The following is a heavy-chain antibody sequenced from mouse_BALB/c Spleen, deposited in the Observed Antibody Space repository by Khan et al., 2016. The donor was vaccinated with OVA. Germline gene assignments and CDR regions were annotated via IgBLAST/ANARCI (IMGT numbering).Heavy chain of an antibody. J-gene: IGHJ3*01. Sequence: EVELVESGGGLVKPGGSLKLSCAASGFTFSDYYMYWVRQTPEKRLEWVATISDGGSYTYYQDSVKGRFAISRDDVENNLYLQMSSLKSEDTAMYYCASGYYGDPFAYWGQGTLVTVSA. D-gene: IGHD2-13*01. V-gene: IGHV5-4*02. CDR3: ASGYYGDPFAY. CDR2: ISDGGSYT. CDR1: GFTFSDYY.